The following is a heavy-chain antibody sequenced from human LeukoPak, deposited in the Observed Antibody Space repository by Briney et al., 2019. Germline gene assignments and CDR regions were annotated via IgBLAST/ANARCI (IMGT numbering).Heavy chain of an antibody. CDR3: AKDRELELPFDY. V-gene: IGHV3-23*01. CDR1: GFTFSSYA. D-gene: IGHD1-7*01. J-gene: IGHJ4*02. CDR2: ISGSGGST. Sequence: PGGSLRLSWAPSGFTFSSYAMSWVRQAPGKGLEWVSAISGSGGSTYYANSVKGRFTISRDNSKNTLYLQMNSLRAEDTAVYYCAKDRELELPFDYWGQGTLVTVSS.